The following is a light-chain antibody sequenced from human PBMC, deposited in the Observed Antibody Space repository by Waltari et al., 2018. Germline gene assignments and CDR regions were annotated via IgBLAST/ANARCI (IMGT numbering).Light chain of an antibody. Sequence: TQSPATLSLSPGERATLSCRTSQRFRSYLAWYQEKPGKAPKFLIYDASTLQSGVPSRFSGSGSGTEFTLTISSLQPDDFATYYCQQYNSNSWTFGQGTKVEIK. CDR1: QRFRSY. CDR3: QQYNSNSWT. J-gene: IGKJ1*01. V-gene: IGKV1-5*01. CDR2: DAS.